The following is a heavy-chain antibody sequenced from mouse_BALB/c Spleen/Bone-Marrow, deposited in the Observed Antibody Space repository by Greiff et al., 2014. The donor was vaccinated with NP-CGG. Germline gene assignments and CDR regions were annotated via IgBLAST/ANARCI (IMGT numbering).Heavy chain of an antibody. CDR1: GYTFTNYW. J-gene: IGHJ2*01. D-gene: IGHD2-3*01. Sequence: ESGAELVRPGTSVKMSCKAAGYTFTNYWIGWVKKRPGHGLEWIGDIYPGGGYTNYNEKFKGKATLTADTSSSTAYMQLSSLTSEDSAIYYCARGEDGLDYWGQGTTLTVSS. CDR3: ARGEDGLDY. V-gene: IGHV1-63*02. CDR2: IYPGGGYT.